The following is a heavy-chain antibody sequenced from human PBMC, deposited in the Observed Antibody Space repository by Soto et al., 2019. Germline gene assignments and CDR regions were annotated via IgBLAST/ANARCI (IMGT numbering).Heavy chain of an antibody. J-gene: IGHJ5*02. D-gene: IGHD3-16*01. CDR2: ISCSGGTT. Sequence: GGSLRLSCTASGFNFSNHAMSWVRQAPGKGLEWVSFISCSGGTTYYAHSVKVRLTISRDNYKNKLYLQMNSLRAEDTAVYYCAKALGIITLMYYFGXWGLGTLVTV. V-gene: IGHV3-23*01. CDR1: GFNFSNHA. CDR3: AKALGIITLMYYFGX.